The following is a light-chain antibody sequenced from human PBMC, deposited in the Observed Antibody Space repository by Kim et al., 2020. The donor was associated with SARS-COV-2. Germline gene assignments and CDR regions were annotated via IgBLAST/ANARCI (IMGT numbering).Light chain of an antibody. CDR2: LNSDGSH. V-gene: IGLV4-69*02. CDR3: QTWGTGIQV. CDR1: SRHSGYA. Sequence: QLVLTQSPSASASLGASVKLTCTLSSRHSGYAIAWHQQQPEKGPRYLMKLNSDGSHSKGEGIPDRFSGSSSGAERYLTISSLQSEDEADYYCQTWGTGIQVFGTGTKVTVL. J-gene: IGLJ1*01.